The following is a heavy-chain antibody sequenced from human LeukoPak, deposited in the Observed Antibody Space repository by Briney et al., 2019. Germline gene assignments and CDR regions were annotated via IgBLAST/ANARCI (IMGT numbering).Heavy chain of an antibody. V-gene: IGHV3-21*01. J-gene: IGHJ4*02. CDR3: ARSGYCSSTSCYPYDY. Sequence: NPGGSLRLSCAASGFTFSSYSMNSVRQAPGKGLEWVSSISSSSSYIYYADSVKGRFTISRDNAKNSLYLQMNSLRAEDTAVYYCARSGYCSSTSCYPYDYWGQGTLVTVSS. CDR2: ISSSSSYI. CDR1: GFTFSSYS. D-gene: IGHD2-2*01.